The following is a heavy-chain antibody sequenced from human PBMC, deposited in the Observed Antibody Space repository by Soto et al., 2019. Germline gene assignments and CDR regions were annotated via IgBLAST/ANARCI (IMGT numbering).Heavy chain of an antibody. V-gene: IGHV3-23*01. J-gene: IGHJ4*02. CDR3: AKQKYGSSWYDWLLDY. Sequence: GGSLRLSCAVSGLTFSNYAMSWVRQAPGKGLEWVSGISGSGSSTSYADSVKGRFTVSRDNSKNTLYVQMNSLRAEDTAVYYCAKQKYGSSWYDWLLDYWGPGTLVTVSS. CDR2: ISGSGSST. D-gene: IGHD6-13*01. CDR1: GLTFSNYA.